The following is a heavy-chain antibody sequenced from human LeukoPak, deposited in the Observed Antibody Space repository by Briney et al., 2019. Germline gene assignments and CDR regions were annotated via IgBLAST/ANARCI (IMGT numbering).Heavy chain of an antibody. CDR1: GFIFSNYA. V-gene: IGHV3-21*01. Sequence: GGSLRLSCATSGFIFSNYAVNWVRQAPGKGLEWVSSITSGSSYIYYADSVKGRFTISRDNAKNSLYLQMNSLRAEDTAVYYCARDPYSGSYGNYYYYFMDVWGKGTTVTISS. D-gene: IGHD1-26*01. J-gene: IGHJ6*03. CDR3: ARDPYSGSYGNYYYYFMDV. CDR2: ITSGSSYI.